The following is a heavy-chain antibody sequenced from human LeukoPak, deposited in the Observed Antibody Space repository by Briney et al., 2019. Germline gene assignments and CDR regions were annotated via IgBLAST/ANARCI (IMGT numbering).Heavy chain of an antibody. J-gene: IGHJ4*02. Sequence: QPGGSLRLSCAASGFTFRSYGMHWVRQAPGKGLEWVAVISFDGSNKYYGDAVRGRFTISRDNSKNTLYLQLNSLRDEDTAIYYCAKESPTYREFDYWGQGTLVTVSS. CDR3: AKESPTYREFDY. CDR2: ISFDGSNK. CDR1: GFTFRSYG. V-gene: IGHV3-30*18. D-gene: IGHD2/OR15-2a*01.